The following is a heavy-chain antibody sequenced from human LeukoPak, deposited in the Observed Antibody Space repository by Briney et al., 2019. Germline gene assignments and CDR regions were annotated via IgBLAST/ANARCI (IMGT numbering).Heavy chain of an antibody. Sequence: GASVKVSCKASGYTFTSYAMHWVRQAPGQRLEWMGWINAGNGNTKYSQKFQGRVTITRDTSASTAYMELRSLRSDDTAVYYCARVPNRIAAAGTADYWGQGTLVTVSS. J-gene: IGHJ4*02. CDR1: GYTFTSYA. CDR2: INAGNGNT. D-gene: IGHD6-13*01. V-gene: IGHV1-3*01. CDR3: ARVPNRIAAAGTADY.